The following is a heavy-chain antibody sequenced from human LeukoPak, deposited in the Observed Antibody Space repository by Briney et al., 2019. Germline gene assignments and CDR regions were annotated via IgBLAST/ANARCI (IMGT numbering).Heavy chain of an antibody. CDR1: GGSISSGEYY. J-gene: IGHJ5*02. V-gene: IGHV4-30-4*08. CDR3: ARKDITVLGFDT. Sequence: NPSQTLSLTCTVSGGSISSGEYYWSWIRQPPGKGVEWIGYIYYSGSTYYNPSLKSRVTISVDTSKNQFSLKLSAGTAADTAVYYCARKDITVLGFDTWGPGDLVTVSS. D-gene: IGHD1-1*01. CDR2: IYYSGST.